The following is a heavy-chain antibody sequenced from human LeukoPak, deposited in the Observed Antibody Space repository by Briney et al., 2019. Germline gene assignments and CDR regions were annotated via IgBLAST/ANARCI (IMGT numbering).Heavy chain of an antibody. V-gene: IGHV3-48*03. D-gene: IGHD2-21*01. CDR3: ARAARIFPLDY. CDR1: GFTFSSYE. Sequence: GGSLRLSCAASGFTFSSYEMNWVRQAPGKGLEWVSYISSSGCTIYYADSVKGRFTISRDNAKNSLYLQMNSLRAEDTAVYYCARAARIFPLDYWGQGTLVTVSS. CDR2: ISSSGCTI. J-gene: IGHJ4*02.